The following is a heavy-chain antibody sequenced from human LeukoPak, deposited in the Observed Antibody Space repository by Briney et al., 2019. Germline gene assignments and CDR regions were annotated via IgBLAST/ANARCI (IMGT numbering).Heavy chain of an antibody. CDR3: ARGNYYGWVCYYNVDY. J-gene: IGHJ4*02. CDR1: GFTFSSYS. CDR2: ISSSSSYI. V-gene: IGHV3-21*01. Sequence: AGSLRLSCAASGFTFSSYSMNWVRQAPGKGLEWVSSISSSSSYIYYADSVKGRFTISRDNDKNLLYLQMNSVRAEDTAVYYCARGNYYGWVCYYNVDYWGQGTLVTVSS. D-gene: IGHD3-10*01.